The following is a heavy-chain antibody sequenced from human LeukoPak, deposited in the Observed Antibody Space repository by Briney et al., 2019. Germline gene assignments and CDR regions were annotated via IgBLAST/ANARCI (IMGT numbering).Heavy chain of an antibody. Sequence: GGSLRLSCAASGFTFSSYGMHWVRQAPGKGLEWVAVISYDGSDKYYADSVKGRFTISRDNAKNSLYLQMNSLRAEDTAVYYCARTMGYCRGGSCSTTGDYWGQGTLVTVSS. CDR1: GFTFSSYG. CDR2: ISYDGSDK. D-gene: IGHD2-15*01. CDR3: ARTMGYCRGGSCSTTGDY. V-gene: IGHV3-33*01. J-gene: IGHJ4*02.